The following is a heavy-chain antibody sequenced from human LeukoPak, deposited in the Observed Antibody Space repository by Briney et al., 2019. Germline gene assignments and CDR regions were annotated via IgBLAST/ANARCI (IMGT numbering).Heavy chain of an antibody. V-gene: IGHV4-59*01. CDR3: ARGDYSNVNYYYYGMDV. D-gene: IGHD4-11*01. J-gene: IGHJ6*02. CDR2: IYYSGST. CDR1: GGSISSYY. Sequence: PSETLSLTCTVSGGSISSYYWSWIRQPPGKGLEWIGYIYYSGSTNYNPSLKSRVTISVDTSKNQFSLKLSSVTAADTAVYYCARGDYSNVNYYYYGMDVWGQGTTVTVSS.